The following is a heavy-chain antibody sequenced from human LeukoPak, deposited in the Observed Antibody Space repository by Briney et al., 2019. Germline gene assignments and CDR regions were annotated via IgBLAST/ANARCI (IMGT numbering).Heavy chain of an antibody. CDR3: AKDRGYCSGGSCYEGGFDY. CDR2: IWYDGSNK. Sequence: GGSLRLSCAASGFTFSSYGMHWVRQAPGKGLEWVAVIWYDGSNKYYADSVKGRFTISRDNSKNTLYLQMNSLRAEDTAVYYCAKDRGYCSGGSCYEGGFDYWGQGTLVTVSS. J-gene: IGHJ4*02. D-gene: IGHD2-15*01. V-gene: IGHV3-33*06. CDR1: GFTFSSYG.